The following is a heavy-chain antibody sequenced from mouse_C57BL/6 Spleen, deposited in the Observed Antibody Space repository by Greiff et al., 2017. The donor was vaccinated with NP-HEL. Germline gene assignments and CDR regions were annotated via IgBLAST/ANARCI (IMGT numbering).Heavy chain of an antibody. V-gene: IGHV5-17*01. Sequence: EVQLQESGGGLVKPGGSLKLSCAASGFTFSDYGMHWVRQAPEQGLEWVAYISSGSSTIYYAATFKGRFTISRDNAKTTLFLQMTSLRSEDTAMYYCGRLPPFMDYWGQGTSLTVSS. CDR3: GRLPPFMDY. CDR1: GFTFSDYG. CDR2: ISSGSSTI. J-gene: IGHJ4*01.